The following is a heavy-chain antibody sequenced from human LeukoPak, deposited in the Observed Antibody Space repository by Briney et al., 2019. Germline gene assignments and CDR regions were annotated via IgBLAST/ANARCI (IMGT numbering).Heavy chain of an antibody. CDR3: AKGGVDTAMVDY. CDR1: GFTFNNYA. CDR2: ILYDGSNK. V-gene: IGHV3-30*18. J-gene: IGHJ4*02. D-gene: IGHD5-18*01. Sequence: GGSLRLSCSASGFTFNNYAMHWVRQAPGKGLEWVAVILYDGSNKYFADSVKGRFTISRDNSKNTLFLQMNNLRGDDTAVYYCAKGGVDTAMVDYWGQGTLVTVSS.